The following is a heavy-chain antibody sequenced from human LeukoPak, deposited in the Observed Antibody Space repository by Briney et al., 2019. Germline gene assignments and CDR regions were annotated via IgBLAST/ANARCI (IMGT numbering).Heavy chain of an antibody. D-gene: IGHD4-23*01. CDR3: VRDGNNSDWWGYYYYYMDV. CDR1: GFTFSDHY. Sequence: GGSLRLSCAVSGFTFSDHYMDWVRQAPGKGLEWVGRTRNKPNSYTAEYAASVKGRFTISRDDLKNSLYLQMNSLKTEDTAVYYCVRDGNNSDWWGYYYYYMDVWGKGTTVTVSS. CDR2: TRNKPNSYTA. J-gene: IGHJ6*03. V-gene: IGHV3-72*01.